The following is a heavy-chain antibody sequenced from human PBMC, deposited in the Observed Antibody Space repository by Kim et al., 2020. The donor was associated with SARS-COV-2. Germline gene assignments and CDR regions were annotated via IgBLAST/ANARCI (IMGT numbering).Heavy chain of an antibody. J-gene: IGHJ5*02. V-gene: IGHV4-28*01. CDR3: ARIGIYDSGRRKNWFDP. D-gene: IGHD3-10*01. Sequence: SETLSLTCAVSGSSITSSNWWGWIRQPPGRGLEWIGCIYYSGSTYYSPSLQSRITMSVDTSKNQFSLKLNSVTAMDTAVYYCARIGIYDSGRRKNWFDPWGQGTLVTVSS. CDR2: IYYSGST. CDR1: GSSITSSNW.